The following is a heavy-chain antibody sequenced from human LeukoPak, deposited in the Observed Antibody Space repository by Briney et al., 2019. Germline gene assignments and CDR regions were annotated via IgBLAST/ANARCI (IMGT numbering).Heavy chain of an antibody. CDR1: GFTFSNYA. CDR2: IDKNDATT. J-gene: IGHJ4*02. CDR3: AKYNGQLLEQWYYDY. V-gene: IGHV3-23*01. Sequence: TGGSLRLSCAASGFTFSNYAMSWVRQAPGKGLEWVSSIDKNDATTNYADSVRGRFIISRDNSKNTLHLQMSSLRAEDTAVYYCAKYNGQLLEQWYYDYWGQGTLVTVSS. D-gene: IGHD1/OR15-1a*01.